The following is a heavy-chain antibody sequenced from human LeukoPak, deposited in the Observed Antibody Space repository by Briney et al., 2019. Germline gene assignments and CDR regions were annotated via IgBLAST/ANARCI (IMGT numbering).Heavy chain of an antibody. CDR2: ISGSGGST. CDR3: ANQAYYYDSSGYYYYFDY. CDR1: GFSLSSYA. Sequence: GGSLRLSCEASGFSLSSYAMSWVRQAPGKGLEWVSAISGSGGSTYYADSVKGRFTISRDNSKNTLYLQMNSLRAEDTAVYYCANQAYYYDSSGYYYYFDYWGQGTLVTVSS. J-gene: IGHJ4*02. V-gene: IGHV3-23*01. D-gene: IGHD3-22*01.